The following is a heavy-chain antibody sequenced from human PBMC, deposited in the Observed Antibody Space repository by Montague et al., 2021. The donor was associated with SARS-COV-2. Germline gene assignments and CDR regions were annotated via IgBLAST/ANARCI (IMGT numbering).Heavy chain of an antibody. J-gene: IGHJ6*02. CDR1: GFSLSTSGMC. CDR3: ARILVSGTAMGQYYYYYGMDA. Sequence: PALVKPTQTLTLTCTFSGFSLSTSGMCVSWIRQPPGKALEWLALIDWDDDKYYSTSLKTRLTISKDTTKNQVVLTMTNMDPVDTATYYCARILVSGTAMGQYYYYYGMDAWGQGTTVTVSS. CDR2: IDWDDDK. V-gene: IGHV2-70*01. D-gene: IGHD5-18*01.